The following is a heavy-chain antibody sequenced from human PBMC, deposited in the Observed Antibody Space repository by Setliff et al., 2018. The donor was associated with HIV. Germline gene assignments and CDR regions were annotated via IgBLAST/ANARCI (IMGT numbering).Heavy chain of an antibody. CDR3: ASGLRGVIKGRYYYMDV. J-gene: IGHJ6*03. Sequence: GASVKVSCKASGYTFTTYYIHWMRQAPGQGLEWLAVINPGGGNTNYAQKFQGRVTVTRDTSTSTAYMELGSLRSEDTAVYYCASGLRGVIKGRYYYMDVWGKGTTVTVSS. D-gene: IGHD3-10*01. CDR1: GYTFTTYY. CDR2: INPGGGNT. V-gene: IGHV1-46*01.